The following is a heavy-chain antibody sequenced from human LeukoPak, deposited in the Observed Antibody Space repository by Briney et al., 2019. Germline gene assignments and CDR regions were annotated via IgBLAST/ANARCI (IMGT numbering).Heavy chain of an antibody. CDR1: GGSISSGSYY. CDR3: ARSPIVGATHFDY. Sequence: ASETLSLTCTVSGGSISSGSYYWSWIRQPAGKGLEWIGRIYTSGSTNYNPPLKSRVTISVDTSKNQFSLKLSSVTAADTAVYYCARSPIVGATHFDYWGQGTLVTVSS. CDR2: IYTSGST. D-gene: IGHD1-26*01. V-gene: IGHV4-61*02. J-gene: IGHJ4*02.